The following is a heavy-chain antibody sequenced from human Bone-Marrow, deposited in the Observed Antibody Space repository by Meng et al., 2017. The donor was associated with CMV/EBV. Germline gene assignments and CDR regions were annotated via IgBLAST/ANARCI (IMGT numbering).Heavy chain of an antibody. J-gene: IGHJ4*02. Sequence: LRRSCTVSGGSVSSGSYYWSWIRQPPGKGLEWIGYIYYSGSTNYNPSLKSRVTISVDTSKNQFSLKLSSVTAADTAMYYCARSLEYSSSLLAYWGQGTLVTVSS. CDR2: IYYSGST. CDR3: ARSLEYSSSLLAY. D-gene: IGHD6-6*01. CDR1: GGSVSSGSYY. V-gene: IGHV4-61*01.